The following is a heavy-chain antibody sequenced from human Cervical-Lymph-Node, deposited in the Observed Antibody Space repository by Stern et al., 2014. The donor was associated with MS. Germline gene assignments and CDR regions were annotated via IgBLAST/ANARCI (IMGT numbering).Heavy chain of an antibody. CDR2: ISYDGSHK. J-gene: IGHJ4*02. D-gene: IGHD5-18*01. V-gene: IGHV3-30*03. CDR1: GFTFSTYG. CDR3: VLVDTVMDRAFDY. Sequence: QVQLVQSGGGVVQPGRSLRLSCATSGFTFSTYGMNWVRQAPGKGLEWVAVISYDGSHKYYVDSVKGRFTISRDNSKNTLYLQMNSLRPEDTAVYYCVLVDTVMDRAFDYWGQGTLVTVSS.